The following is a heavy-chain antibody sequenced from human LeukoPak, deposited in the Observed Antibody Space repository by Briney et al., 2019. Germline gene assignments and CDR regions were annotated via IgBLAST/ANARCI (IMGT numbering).Heavy chain of an antibody. CDR1: GFTFTSHA. CDR3: AKGIYSSGWSYFDY. D-gene: IGHD6-19*01. Sequence: PGGSLRLSCATSGFTFTSHAMTWVRQAPGKGLEWVSGISGTTGRTFYGDSVKGRFTISRDNSKNTLYLQMNSLRAEDTAVYYCAKGIYSSGWSYFDYWGHGTLVTVSS. V-gene: IGHV3-23*01. CDR2: ISGTTGRT. J-gene: IGHJ4*01.